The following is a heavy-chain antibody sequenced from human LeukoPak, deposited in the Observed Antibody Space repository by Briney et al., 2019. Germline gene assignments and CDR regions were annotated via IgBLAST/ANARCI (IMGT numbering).Heavy chain of an antibody. D-gene: IGHD2-2*01. CDR1: GFTFSGSA. J-gene: IGHJ4*02. V-gene: IGHV3-73*01. CDR2: IRSKANSYAT. Sequence: GGSLKLSCAASGFTFSGSAMHWVRQASGKGLEWFGRIRSKANSYATAYAASVKGRFTISRDDSKNTAYLQMNSLKTEDTAVYYCTSLMYQLPDYWGQGTLVTVSS. CDR3: TSLMYQLPDY.